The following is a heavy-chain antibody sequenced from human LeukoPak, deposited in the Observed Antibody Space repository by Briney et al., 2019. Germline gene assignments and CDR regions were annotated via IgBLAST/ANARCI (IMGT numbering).Heavy chain of an antibody. CDR3: AKGTLLGYCSSTSCYRSHYYYYGMDV. Sequence: GGSLRLSCAASGFTFSSYGMHWVRQAPGKGLEWVAVISYDGSNKYYADSVKGRFTISRDNSKNTLYLQMNSLRAEDTAVYYCAKGTLLGYCSSTSCYRSHYYYYGMDVWGQGTTVTVSS. CDR2: ISYDGSNK. V-gene: IGHV3-30*18. J-gene: IGHJ6*02. CDR1: GFTFSSYG. D-gene: IGHD2-2*02.